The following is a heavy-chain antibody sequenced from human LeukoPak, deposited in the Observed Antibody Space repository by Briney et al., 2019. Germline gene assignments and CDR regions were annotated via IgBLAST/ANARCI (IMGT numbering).Heavy chain of an antibody. D-gene: IGHD4-11*01. CDR3: ARGAYSRSWFDP. CDR2: INPNSGGT. J-gene: IGHJ5*02. CDR1: GYTFTGYY. Sequence: ASVKVSCKASGYTFTGYYMHWVRQAPGQGLEWMGWINPNSGGTNYAQKFQGRVTMTRDTSISTAYMELSRMRSDDTAVYYCARGAYSRSWFDPWGQGTLVTVSS. V-gene: IGHV1-2*02.